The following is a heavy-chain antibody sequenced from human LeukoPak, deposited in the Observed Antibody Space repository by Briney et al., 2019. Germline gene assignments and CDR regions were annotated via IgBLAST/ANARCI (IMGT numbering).Heavy chain of an antibody. CDR1: GGSISSYY. J-gene: IGHJ5*02. D-gene: IGHD3-10*01. CDR2: IYYSGST. Sequence: SETLSLTCTVSGGSISSYYWSWIRQPPGKGLEWIGYIYYSGSTNYNPSLKSRVTISVDTSKNQFSLKLSSVTAADTAVYYCAGDSYGSSIFDPWGQGTLVTVSS. V-gene: IGHV4-59*01. CDR3: AGDSYGSSIFDP.